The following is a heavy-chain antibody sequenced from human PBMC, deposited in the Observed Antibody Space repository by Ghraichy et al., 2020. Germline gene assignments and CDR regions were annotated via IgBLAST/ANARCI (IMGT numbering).Heavy chain of an antibody. Sequence: GESLNISCAASGFTFSSYDMHWVRQATGKGLEWVSAIGTAGGPYYPGSVKGRFTISRENAKNSLYLQMNSLRAGDTAVYYCARGGIAVAGTWFDYWGQGTLVTVSS. CDR2: IGTAGGP. CDR1: GFTFSSYD. J-gene: IGHJ4*02. V-gene: IGHV3-13*05. CDR3: ARGGIAVAGTWFDY. D-gene: IGHD6-19*01.